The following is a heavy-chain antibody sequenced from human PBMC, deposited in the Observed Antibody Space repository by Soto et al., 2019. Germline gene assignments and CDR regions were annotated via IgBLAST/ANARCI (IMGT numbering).Heavy chain of an antibody. D-gene: IGHD3-10*01. V-gene: IGHV1-3*01. CDR1: GYSFTNYG. Sequence: ASVKVSGKASGYSFTNYGMPWVRQAPGQSLEWMGWINSGNGNTKSSQKFQGRVTITRDTSASTAYMELSGLRFEDAAVYYCAAKVWFGELKKYYYGMDVWGQGTTVTVSS. CDR2: INSGNGNT. CDR3: AAKVWFGELKKYYYGMDV. J-gene: IGHJ6*02.